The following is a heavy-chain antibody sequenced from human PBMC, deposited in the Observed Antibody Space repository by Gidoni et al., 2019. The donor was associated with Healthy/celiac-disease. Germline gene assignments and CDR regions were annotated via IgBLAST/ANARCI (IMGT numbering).Heavy chain of an antibody. D-gene: IGHD2-2*01. CDR1: GFTVSSNY. CDR2: IYSGGST. CDR3: AREYCSSTSCNYGMDV. V-gene: IGHV3-66*01. J-gene: IGHJ6*02. Sequence: EVQLVESGGGLVQPGGSLRLSWAASGFTVSSNYMSWVRQAPGKGLEWVSVIYSGGSTYYADSVKGRFTISRDNSKNTLYLQMNSLRAEDTAVYYCAREYCSSTSCNYGMDVWGQGTTVTVSS.